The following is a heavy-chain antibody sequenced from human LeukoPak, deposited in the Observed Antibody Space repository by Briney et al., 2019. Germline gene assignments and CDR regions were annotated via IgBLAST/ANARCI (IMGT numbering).Heavy chain of an antibody. CDR1: GGSISSGSYY. D-gene: IGHD2-21*01. CDR2: IYTSGST. J-gene: IGHJ6*03. CDR3: ARGRGVGIRDYYYYMDV. Sequence: PSETLSLTCTVSGGSISSGSYYWSWIRQPAGKGLEWIGRIYTSGSTNYNPSLKSRVTISVDTSKNQFSLKLSSVTAADTAVYYCARGRGVGIRDYYYYMDVWGKGTTVTISS. V-gene: IGHV4-61*02.